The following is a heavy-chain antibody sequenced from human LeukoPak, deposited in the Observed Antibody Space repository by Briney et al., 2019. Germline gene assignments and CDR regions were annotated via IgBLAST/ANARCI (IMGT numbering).Heavy chain of an antibody. CDR2: ISSSSSTI. CDR1: GFTFSSYS. CDR3: ARDESKGAVAVFGY. D-gene: IGHD6-19*01. V-gene: IGHV3-48*01. Sequence: GGSLRLSCAASGFTFSSYSMNWVRQAPGKGLEWVSYISSSSSTIYCADSVKGRFTISRDNAKNSLYLQMNSLRAEDTAVYYCARDESKGAVAVFGYWGQGTLVTVSS. J-gene: IGHJ4*02.